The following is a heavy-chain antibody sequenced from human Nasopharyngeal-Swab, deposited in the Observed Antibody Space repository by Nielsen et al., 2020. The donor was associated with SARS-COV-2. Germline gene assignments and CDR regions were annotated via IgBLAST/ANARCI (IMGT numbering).Heavy chain of an antibody. J-gene: IGHJ4*02. V-gene: IGHV6-1*01. D-gene: IGHD6-19*01. CDR3: ARGSHNSGWF. Sequence: SQTLSLTCVISWDSVSSNRAAWPWIRQSPSRCLAWLGSSYYRSTWYHDYAVSVQGRVTINPDTSKNLFSLQLNSVTPDDTAVYYCARGSHNSGWFWGRGNLVTVYS. CDR1: WDSVSSNRAA. CDR2: SYYRSTWYH.